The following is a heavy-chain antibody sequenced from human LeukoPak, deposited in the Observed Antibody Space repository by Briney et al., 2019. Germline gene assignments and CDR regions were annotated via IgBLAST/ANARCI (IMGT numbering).Heavy chain of an antibody. CDR1: GFTFSNYA. CDR3: ARDRSYYETSAWYDAFDV. Sequence: GGSLRLSCAASGFTFSNYAMSWVRQAPGKGLEWVSTISGSGDSTYYADSVKGRLTISRDNAKNSVYLQMNSLRAEDTAQYYCARDRSYYETSAWYDAFDVWGQGTMVTVSS. J-gene: IGHJ3*01. CDR2: ISGSGDST. V-gene: IGHV3-23*01. D-gene: IGHD3-22*01.